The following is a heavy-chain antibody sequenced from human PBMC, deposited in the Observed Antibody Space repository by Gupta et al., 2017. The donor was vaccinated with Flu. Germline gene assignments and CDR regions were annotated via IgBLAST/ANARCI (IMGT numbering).Heavy chain of an antibody. CDR3: ARVDCSSTSCYAGYYYYGMDV. D-gene: IGHD2-2*01. CDR2: IIPIFGTA. CDR1: GGTFSSYA. J-gene: IGHJ6*02. Sequence: QVQLVQSGAEVKKPGSSVKVSCKASGGTFSSYAISWVRQAPGQGLEWMGGIIPIFGTANYAQKFQGRVTITADESTSTAYMELSSLRSEDTAVYYCARVDCSSTSCYAGYYYYGMDVWGQGTTVTVSS. V-gene: IGHV1-69*01.